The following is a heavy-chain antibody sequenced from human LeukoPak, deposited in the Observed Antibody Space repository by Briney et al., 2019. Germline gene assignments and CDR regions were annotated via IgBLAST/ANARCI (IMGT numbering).Heavy chain of an antibody. Sequence: ASVKVSCKASGYAFTGYYMHWVRQAPGQGLEWMGIINPSGGSTSYAQKFQGRVTMTRDMSTSTVYMELSSLRSEDTAVYYCARVPPPSIAAAGTTDYWGQGALVTVSS. CDR2: INPSGGST. V-gene: IGHV1-46*01. CDR1: GYAFTGYY. D-gene: IGHD6-13*01. CDR3: ARVPPPSIAAAGTTDY. J-gene: IGHJ4*02.